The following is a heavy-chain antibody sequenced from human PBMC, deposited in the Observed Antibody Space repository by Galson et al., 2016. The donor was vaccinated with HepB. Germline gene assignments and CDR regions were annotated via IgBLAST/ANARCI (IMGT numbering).Heavy chain of an antibody. CDR2: ICHNGNT. V-gene: IGHV4-4*02. CDR3: ARDPVFGD. Sequence: SETLSLTCAVSGGSISNSNWWSWVRQPPGKGLEWIGDICHNGNTNYNPSLTSRVTMSVDQSKNQFSLNLISVTAADTAVYYCARDPVFGDWGQGTLVTVSS. CDR1: GGSISNSNW. J-gene: IGHJ4*02.